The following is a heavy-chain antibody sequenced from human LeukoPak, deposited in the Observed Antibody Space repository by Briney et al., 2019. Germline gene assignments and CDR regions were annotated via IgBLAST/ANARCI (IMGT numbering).Heavy chain of an antibody. CDR1: GFTFSEYY. V-gene: IGHV3-11*05. CDR3: ARVRDYVFDY. Sequence: PGGSLRLSCAASGFTFSEYYMSWIRQAPGKGLEWVSYISSSSSYTNYTDSVKGRFTISRDNAKNSLYLQVNSLRAEDTAVYYCARVRDYVFDYWGQGALVTVPS. J-gene: IGHJ4*02. CDR2: ISSSSSYT. D-gene: IGHD4-17*01.